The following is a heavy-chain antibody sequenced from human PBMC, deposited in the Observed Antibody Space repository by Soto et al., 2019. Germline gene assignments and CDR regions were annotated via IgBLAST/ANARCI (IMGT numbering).Heavy chain of an antibody. D-gene: IGHD6-13*01. Sequence: PSETLSLTCTVSGGSISSSSHHWGWIRQPPGKGLEWIGSIYYSGTTYYNPSPKSRLTISVDTSKNQFSLKLSSVTPADTAVYYCAREKDSAGDYWGQGTLVTVSS. J-gene: IGHJ4*02. CDR2: IYYSGTT. V-gene: IGHV4-39*02. CDR3: AREKDSAGDY. CDR1: GGSISSSSHH.